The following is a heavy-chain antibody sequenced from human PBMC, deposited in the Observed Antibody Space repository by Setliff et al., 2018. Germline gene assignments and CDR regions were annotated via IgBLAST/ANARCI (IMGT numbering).Heavy chain of an antibody. J-gene: IGHJ3*02. CDR2: MYYGGST. Sequence: SETLSLTCSVSDGSISSDDYYWDWIRQPPGKGLEWIGSMYYGGSTSYHSPFRSRVTISVDTSKRQFSLRLPSVTAADTAVYFCARHGGPAGDAFDIWGQGTMVTVSS. CDR1: DGSISSDDYY. V-gene: IGHV4-39*01. D-gene: IGHD3-16*01. CDR3: ARHGGPAGDAFDI.